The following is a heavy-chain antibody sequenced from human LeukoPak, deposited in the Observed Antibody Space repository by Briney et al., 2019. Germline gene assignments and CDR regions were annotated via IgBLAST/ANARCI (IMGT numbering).Heavy chain of an antibody. J-gene: IGHJ5*02. Sequence: GASVKVSCKASGYTFTGYYMHWVRQAPGQGLEWMGWINPNSGGTNYAQKFQGRVTMTRDTSISTAYMELSSLRSEDTAVYYCARVPDIVVVPAAIPISWFDPWGQGTLVTVSS. CDR3: ARVPDIVVVPAAIPISWFDP. D-gene: IGHD2-2*02. CDR2: INPNSGGT. CDR1: GYTFTGYY. V-gene: IGHV1-2*02.